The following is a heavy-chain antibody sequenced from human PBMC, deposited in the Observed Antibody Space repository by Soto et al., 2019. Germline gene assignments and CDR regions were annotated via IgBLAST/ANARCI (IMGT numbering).Heavy chain of an antibody. CDR1: GYTFTSYA. CDR3: ARMPIWPYFFYCSGYYHQDLFAS. Sequence: VASVKVSCKASGYTFTSYAINLVRQAPGQRLEWMGWINAGNGNTNYSQKFQGRVTITRDTSASTAYMELSSLRSEDTAVYYCARMPIWPYFFYCSGYYHQDLFASWAQGTLVPVSA. D-gene: IGHD3-22*01. V-gene: IGHV1-3*01. CDR2: INAGNGNT. J-gene: IGHJ4*02.